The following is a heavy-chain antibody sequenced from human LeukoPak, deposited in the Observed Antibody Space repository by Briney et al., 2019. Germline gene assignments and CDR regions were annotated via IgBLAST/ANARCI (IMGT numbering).Heavy chain of an antibody. D-gene: IGHD2-2*01. CDR3: ARHREYCSSTSCSTYYYYYMDV. V-gene: IGHV1-69*05. CDR1: GGTFSSYA. Sequence: SVKVSCKDSGGTFSSYAISWVRQAPGQGLEWMGGIIPIFGTANYAQKFQGRVTITTDESTSTAYMELSSLRSEDTAVYYCARHREYCSSTSCSTYYYYYMDVWGKGTTVTVSS. J-gene: IGHJ6*03. CDR2: IIPIFGTA.